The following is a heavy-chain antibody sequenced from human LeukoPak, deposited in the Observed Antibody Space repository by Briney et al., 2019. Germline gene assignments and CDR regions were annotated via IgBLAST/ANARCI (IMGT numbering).Heavy chain of an antibody. CDR2: IYYSGST. Sequence: SETLSLTCTVSGGSISSGGYYWSWIRQHPGKGLEWIGYIYYSGSTYYNPSLKSRVTLSVDTSKNQFSLKLSSVTAADTAVYYCARNSGGSGNWFDPWGQGTLVTVSS. CDR3: ARNSGGSGNWFDP. CDR1: GGSISSGGYY. J-gene: IGHJ5*02. D-gene: IGHD1-26*01. V-gene: IGHV4-31*03.